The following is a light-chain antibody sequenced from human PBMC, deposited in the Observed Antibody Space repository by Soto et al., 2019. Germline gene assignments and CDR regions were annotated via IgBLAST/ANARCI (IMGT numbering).Light chain of an antibody. J-gene: IGKJ1*01. Sequence: IQITQSPSSLSASVLERFTITCRASQGISSYLAWYQQKPGKAPKLLIYAASTLQSGVPSRFSGSGSGTDFTLTISCLQSEDFATYYCQQYYSYPPTSGQGTKVDIK. CDR2: AAS. V-gene: IGKV1-8*01. CDR3: QQYYSYPPT. CDR1: QGISSY.